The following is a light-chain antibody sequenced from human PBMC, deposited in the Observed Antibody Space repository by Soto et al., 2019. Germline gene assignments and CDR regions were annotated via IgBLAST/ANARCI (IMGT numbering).Light chain of an antibody. CDR1: QSISSY. CDR3: QQYNSYSQT. Sequence: DIQMTQSPSSLSASVGDRVTITCRASQSISSYLNWYQQKPGKAPKLLIYKASSLQSGVPSRFSGSVSGTEFTLTISSLQPDDFATYYCQQYNSYSQTFGQGTRWIS. J-gene: IGKJ1*01. V-gene: IGKV1-5*03. CDR2: KAS.